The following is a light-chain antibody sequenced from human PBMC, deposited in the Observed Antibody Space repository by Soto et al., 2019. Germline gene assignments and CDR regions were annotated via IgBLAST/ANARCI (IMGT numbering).Light chain of an antibody. J-gene: IGKJ1*01. CDR3: QQYSTYKM. V-gene: IGKV1-5*03. Sequence: DIQMTQSPSMLSASVGDRVTMTCRARQSINRLLAWYQQKPGKAPKLLIYEASSLESGVPSRFRGSGSGTEFTLTITCLQPDDFAPYYCQQYSTYKMFGQGTKVAIK. CDR1: QSINRL. CDR2: EAS.